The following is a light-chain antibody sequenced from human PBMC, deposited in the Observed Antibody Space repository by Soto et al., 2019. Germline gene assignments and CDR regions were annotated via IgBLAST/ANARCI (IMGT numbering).Light chain of an antibody. Sequence: QSALTQPASGSGSPGQSITISCTGTSSDVGGYNYVSWYQQHPGKAPKLMIYDVSNRPSGVSNRFSGSKSGNTASRTISGLQAEDEADYYCSSYTSSSTLVFGGGTQLTVL. CDR2: DVS. V-gene: IGLV2-14*01. CDR1: SSDVGGYNY. CDR3: SSYTSSSTLV. J-gene: IGLJ2*01.